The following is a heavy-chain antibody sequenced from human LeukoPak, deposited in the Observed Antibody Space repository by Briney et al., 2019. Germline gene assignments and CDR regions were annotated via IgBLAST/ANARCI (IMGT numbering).Heavy chain of an antibody. CDR1: GYTFTSYY. CDR3: ARGNKVLQAAGYYYYYYMDV. J-gene: IGHJ6*03. Sequence: GASVKVSCKASGYTFTSYYMHWVRQATGQGLEWMGWMNPNSGNTGYAQKFQGRVTMTRNTSISTAYMELSSLRSEDTAVYYCARGNKVLQAAGYYYYYYMDVWGKGTTVTISS. V-gene: IGHV1-8*02. CDR2: MNPNSGNT. D-gene: IGHD2-2*01.